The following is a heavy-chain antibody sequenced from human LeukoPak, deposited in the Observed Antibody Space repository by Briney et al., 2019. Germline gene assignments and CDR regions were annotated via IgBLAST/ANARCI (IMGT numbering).Heavy chain of an antibody. D-gene: IGHD4-17*01. J-gene: IGHJ4*02. Sequence: PSETLSLTCTVSGFSISSYYRSWIRQPPGKGLEWVWYIYDSGSTNYNPSLKSRGTIPVDTFQNQFSLKLVSRTAADTAVYYCARDLYGDYFYFDYWGQGTLVTVSS. CDR3: ARDLYGDYFYFDY. V-gene: IGHV4-59*01. CDR2: IYDSGST. CDR1: GFSISSYY.